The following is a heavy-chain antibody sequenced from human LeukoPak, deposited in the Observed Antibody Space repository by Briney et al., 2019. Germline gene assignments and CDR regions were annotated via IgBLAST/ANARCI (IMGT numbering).Heavy chain of an antibody. V-gene: IGHV3-74*01. CDR2: ISPYGSST. J-gene: IGHJ4*02. Sequence: GGSLRLSCAASGFTFSSYWMHWVRQAPGKGLVWVSRISPYGSSTTYADSVKGRFTISRDNAMNTVYLQMNSLRAEDTAVYYCAGGSGDFDCWGQGTLVTISS. D-gene: IGHD1-26*01. CDR3: AGGSGDFDC. CDR1: GFTFSSYW.